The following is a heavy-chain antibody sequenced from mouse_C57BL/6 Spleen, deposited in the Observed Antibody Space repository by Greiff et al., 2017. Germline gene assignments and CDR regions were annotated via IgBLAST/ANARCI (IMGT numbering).Heavy chain of an antibody. D-gene: IGHD1-1*01. CDR2: IDPSDSYT. V-gene: IGHV1-50*01. Sequence: VQLQQPGAELVKPGASVKLSCKASGYTFTSYWMQWVKQRPGQGLEWIGEIDPSDSYTNYNQKFKGKATLTVDTSSSTAYMQLSSLTSEDSAVYYCARRDYGSSYRYFDVWGTGTTVTVSS. J-gene: IGHJ1*03. CDR3: ARRDYGSSYRYFDV. CDR1: GYTFTSYW.